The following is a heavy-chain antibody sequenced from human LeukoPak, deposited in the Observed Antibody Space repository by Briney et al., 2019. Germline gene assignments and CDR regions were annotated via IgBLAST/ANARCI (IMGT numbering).Heavy chain of an antibody. CDR3: ARDGLGIDY. V-gene: IGHV4-59*01. Sequence: SETLSLTCTVSGGSISTYYWSWIRQPPGEGLEWIGYIYNSGSTNYNPSLKSRVTISVDTSKNQFSLKLSSVTATDTAVYYCARDGLGIDYWGQGTLVTVSS. CDR2: IYNSGST. D-gene: IGHD6-19*01. CDR1: GGSISTYY. J-gene: IGHJ4*02.